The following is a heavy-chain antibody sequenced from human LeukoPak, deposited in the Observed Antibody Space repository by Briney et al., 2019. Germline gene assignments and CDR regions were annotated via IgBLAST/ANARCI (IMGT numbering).Heavy chain of an antibody. J-gene: IGHJ4*02. CDR2: IYYSGST. D-gene: IGHD3-10*01. V-gene: IGHV4-59*01. Sequence: SETLSLTCTVSGGSISSYYWSWIRQPPGMGLEWIGYIYYSGSTNYNPSLKSRVTISVDTSKNQFSLKLSSVTAADTAVYYCARDSGKWFGELPFDYWGQGTLVTVSS. CDR1: GGSISSYY. CDR3: ARDSGKWFGELPFDY.